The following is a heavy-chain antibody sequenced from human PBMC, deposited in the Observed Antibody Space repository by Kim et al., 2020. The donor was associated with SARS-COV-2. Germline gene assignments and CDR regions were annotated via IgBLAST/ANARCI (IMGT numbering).Heavy chain of an antibody. J-gene: IGHJ4*02. CDR2: IKSAVRTT. CDR3: VRDLDWILHDY. D-gene: IGHD3-3*01. Sequence: GGSLRLSCAASGFTFSNYWMHWVRQAPGQGLVFVSLIKSAVRTTIYAGSVRGRFTISRDNAKSTLYLQMNTLIAEDTAVYYCVRDLDWILHDYWGQGTLVTVSS. V-gene: IGHV3-74*01. CDR1: GFTFSNYW.